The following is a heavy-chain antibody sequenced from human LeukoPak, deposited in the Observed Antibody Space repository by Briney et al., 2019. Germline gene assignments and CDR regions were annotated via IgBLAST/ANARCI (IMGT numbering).Heavy chain of an antibody. CDR2: IYYSGST. J-gene: IGHJ2*01. Sequence: PSETLSLTCTVSGGSISSYYWSWIRQPPGKGLEWSGYIYYSGSTNYNPSLQSRVTISVDTSKNQFSLKLSSVTAADTAVYYCARDRGDYCSGGSGYSYWYCDLWGRGTLVTVSS. CDR3: ARDRGDYCSGGSGYSYWYCDL. CDR1: GGSISSYY. V-gene: IGHV4-59*01. D-gene: IGHD2-15*01.